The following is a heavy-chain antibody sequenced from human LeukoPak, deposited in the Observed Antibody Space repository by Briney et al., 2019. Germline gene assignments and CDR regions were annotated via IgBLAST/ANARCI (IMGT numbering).Heavy chain of an antibody. J-gene: IGHJ4*02. V-gene: IGHV3-30*03. CDR3: ARVGQQLGYYFDY. Sequence: GGSLRLSCAASGFIFSNYGMHWVRQAPGKGLEWVAVISYDGSSKFYADSVRGRFTISRDNSKNTLYLQMNSLRVEDTAVYYCARVGQQLGYYFDYWGQGTLVTVSS. CDR1: GFIFSNYG. CDR2: ISYDGSSK. D-gene: IGHD6-13*01.